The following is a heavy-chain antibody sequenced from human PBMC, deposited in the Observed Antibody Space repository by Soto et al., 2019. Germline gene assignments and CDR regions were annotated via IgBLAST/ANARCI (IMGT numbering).Heavy chain of an antibody. CDR3: VSLSGGGFWNSYSPFNLFES. D-gene: IGHD2-15*01. J-gene: IGHJ5*01. CDR1: GFAFANYE. CDR2: INGGGDVK. V-gene: IGHV3-48*03. Sequence: GGSLRLSCAASGFAFANYEMHWVRQAPGKGLDWVAYINGGGDVKYYADSVEGRFTISRDNAKNALFLQMDNLRAEDTAIYYFVSLSGGGFWNSYSPFNLFESGGQGALVAASS.